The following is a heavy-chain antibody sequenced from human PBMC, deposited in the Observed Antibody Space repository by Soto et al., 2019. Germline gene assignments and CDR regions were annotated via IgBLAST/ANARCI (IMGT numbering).Heavy chain of an antibody. V-gene: IGHV3-23*01. D-gene: IGHD6-6*01. J-gene: IGHJ4*02. CDR3: AKNWSYSSSGADS. CDR1: GFTFSGFS. CDR2: TSGPGVDT. Sequence: EVQLLESGGGLVQPGGSLRLSCAASGFTFSGFSMTWVRQTPGKGLEWVSATSGPGVDTYYEDSVKGRFIISRDNSRNTLYLQMNSLRGEDTAIYYCAKNWSYSSSGADSWGQGTLVTVSS.